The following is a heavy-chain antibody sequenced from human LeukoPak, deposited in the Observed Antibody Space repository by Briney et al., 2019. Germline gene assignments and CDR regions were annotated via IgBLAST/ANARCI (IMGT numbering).Heavy chain of an antibody. D-gene: IGHD1-26*01. Sequence: SETLSLTCTVSGGSISSYYWSWIRQPPGKGLEWIGYIYYSGSTNYNPSLKSRVTISVDTSKNQFSLKLSSVTAADTAVYYCARLWDPDHHNGMDVWGQGTTVTVSS. CDR3: ARLWDPDHHNGMDV. CDR1: GGSISSYY. J-gene: IGHJ6*02. V-gene: IGHV4-59*08. CDR2: IYYSGST.